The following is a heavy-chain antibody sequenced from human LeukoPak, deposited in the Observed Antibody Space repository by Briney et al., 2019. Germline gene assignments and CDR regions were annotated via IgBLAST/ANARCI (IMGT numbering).Heavy chain of an antibody. Sequence: GGSLRLSCAASGFTFSSYDMHWVRQATGKGLEWVSAIGTAGDTYYPGSVKGRFTISRENAKNSLYLQMNSLRAGDTAVYYCARDLRQNIAENYYYYYGMDVWGQGTTVTVSS. CDR3: ARDLRQNIAENYYYYYGMDV. D-gene: IGHD6-13*01. J-gene: IGHJ6*02. CDR1: GFTFSSYD. V-gene: IGHV3-13*01. CDR2: IGTAGDT.